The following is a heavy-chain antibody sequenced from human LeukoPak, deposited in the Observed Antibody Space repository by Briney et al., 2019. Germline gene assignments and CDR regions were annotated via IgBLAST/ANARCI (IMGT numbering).Heavy chain of an antibody. CDR2: IYYSGST. CDR1: GGSISSSSYY. D-gene: IGHD3-3*01. J-gene: IGHJ4*02. Sequence: SETLSLTCTVSGGSISSSSYYWGWIRQPPGKGLEWIGSIYYSGSTYYNPSLKSRATISVDTSKNQFSLKLSSVTAADTAVYYCARLIPYYALASDDFDYWGQGTLVTVSS. V-gene: IGHV4-39*01. CDR3: ARLIPYYALASDDFDY.